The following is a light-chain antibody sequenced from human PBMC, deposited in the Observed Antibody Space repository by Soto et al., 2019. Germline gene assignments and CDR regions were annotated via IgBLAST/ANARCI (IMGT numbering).Light chain of an antibody. CDR1: SSDVGGYNY. J-gene: IGLJ1*01. V-gene: IGLV2-14*01. Sequence: QSVLTQPASLSWSPGQSITISCTGTSSDVGGYNYVSWYQQHPGKAPKLMIYDVSNRPSGVSNRFSGSKSGNTASLTISGLQAEDEADYYCSSYTSSSTLPYVFGTGTKVTVL. CDR2: DVS. CDR3: SSYTSSSTLPYV.